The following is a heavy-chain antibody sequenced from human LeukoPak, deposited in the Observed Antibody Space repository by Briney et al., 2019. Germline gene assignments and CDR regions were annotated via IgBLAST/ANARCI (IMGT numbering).Heavy chain of an antibody. CDR2: IIPIFGTA. CDR3: ARVRESYYYDSSIFDY. V-gene: IGHV1-69*13. CDR1: GGTSSSYA. D-gene: IGHD3-22*01. Sequence: SVKVSCKASGGTSSSYAISWVRQAPGQGLEWMGGIIPIFGTANYAQKFQGRVTITADESTSTAYMELSSLRSEDTAVYYCARVRESYYYDSSIFDYWGQGTLVTVSS. J-gene: IGHJ4*02.